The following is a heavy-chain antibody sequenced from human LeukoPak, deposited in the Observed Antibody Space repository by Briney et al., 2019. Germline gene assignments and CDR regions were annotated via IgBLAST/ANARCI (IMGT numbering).Heavy chain of an antibody. V-gene: IGHV3-30*02. D-gene: IGHD2-2*01. Sequence: PGGSLRLSCAASGFTFSGSGMHWVRQAPGKGLERVAFIRYDGSDKYYADSVKGRFTISRDNSKNTLYLQMNSLRAEDTAVYYCAKDPHLGYCSSTSCYGVACHIWGQGTMVTVSS. CDR3: AKDPHLGYCSSTSCYGVACHI. CDR2: IRYDGSDK. CDR1: GFTFSGSG. J-gene: IGHJ3*02.